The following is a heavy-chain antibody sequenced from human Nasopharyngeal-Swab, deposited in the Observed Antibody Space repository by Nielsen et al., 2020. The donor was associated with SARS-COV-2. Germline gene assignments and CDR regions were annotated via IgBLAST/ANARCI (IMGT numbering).Heavy chain of an antibody. CDR2: IYYSGDT. CDR3: ARRYNSGWYGWFDP. V-gene: IGHV4-59*08. CDR1: GDSISNYY. Sequence: SETLSLTCTVSGDSISNYYWSWIRQPPGKGLEWLGYIYYSGDTNYNPSFKSRVAISIDPSKNQFSLELSSVTAADTAIYYCARRYNSGWYGWFDPWGQGTPVTVSS. D-gene: IGHD6-19*01. J-gene: IGHJ5*02.